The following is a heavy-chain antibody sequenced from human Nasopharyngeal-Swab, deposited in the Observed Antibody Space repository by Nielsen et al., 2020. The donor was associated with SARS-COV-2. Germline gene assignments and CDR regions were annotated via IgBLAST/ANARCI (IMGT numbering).Heavy chain of an antibody. V-gene: IGHV4-39*01. D-gene: IGHD5-18*01. J-gene: IGHJ4*02. CDR3: ATASGYSYGLDFDY. CDR2: IYYRGST. Sequence: VRQMPGKGLEWIGSIYYRGSTYYNPSLKSRVTISVDTSKNQFSLKLSSVTAADTAVYYCATASGYSYGLDFDYWGQGTLVTVSS.